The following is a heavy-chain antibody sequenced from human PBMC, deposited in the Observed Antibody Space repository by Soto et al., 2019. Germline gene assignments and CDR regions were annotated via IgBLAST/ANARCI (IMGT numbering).Heavy chain of an antibody. CDR3: ASSAMDHYYYGMDV. D-gene: IGHD5-18*01. CDR2: IIPIFGTA. J-gene: IGHJ6*02. V-gene: IGHV1-69*13. Sequence: ASVKVSCKSSGGTFSSYAISWVRQAPGQGLEWMGGIIPIFGTADYAQKFQGRVTITADESTSTAYMELSSLRSEDTAVYYCASSAMDHYYYGMDVWGQGTTVTVSS. CDR1: GGTFSSYA.